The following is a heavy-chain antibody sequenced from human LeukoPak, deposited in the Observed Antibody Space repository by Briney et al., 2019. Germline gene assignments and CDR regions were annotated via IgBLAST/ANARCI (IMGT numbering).Heavy chain of an antibody. CDR3: ARRRGPWSPFDY. CDR1: GGSISSYY. D-gene: IGHD3-3*01. V-gene: IGHV4-4*09. Sequence: SETLSLTRTVSGGSISSYYWSWIRQPPGKGLEWIGYIYTSGSTNYNPSLKSRVTISVDTSKNQFSLKLSSVTAADTAVYYCARRRGPWSPFDYWGQGTLVTVSS. J-gene: IGHJ4*02. CDR2: IYTSGST.